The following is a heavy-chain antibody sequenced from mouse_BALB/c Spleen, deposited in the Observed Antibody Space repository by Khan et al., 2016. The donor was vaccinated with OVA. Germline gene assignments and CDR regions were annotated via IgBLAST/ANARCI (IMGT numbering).Heavy chain of an antibody. CDR2: INPYSYDN. V-gene: IGHV1S136*01. CDR3: VRALYYYGSSYKGFAY. J-gene: IGHJ3*01. D-gene: IGHD1-1*01. CDR1: GYTFTSYV. Sequence: EVQLQQSGPELVKPGASVKMSCTASGYTFTSYVMHWVKQKPGQGLEWIGYINPYSYDNKYNQKFNGKATLTSDKSSSTAYMQLSSLTSEDSAVNYCVRALYYYGSSYKGFAYWGQGTLVTVSA.